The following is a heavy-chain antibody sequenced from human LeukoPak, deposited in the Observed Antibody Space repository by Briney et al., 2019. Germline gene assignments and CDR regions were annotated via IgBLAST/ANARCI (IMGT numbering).Heavy chain of an antibody. V-gene: IGHV3-21*06. Sequence: PGGSLRLSCAASGFSFSTYSMIWVRQAPGKGLEWVSSVSGTSEYIYYADSVRGRFTISRDNAKNTVYLQMNSLRAEDTAVYYCARDRNWFGDPNWFDPWGQGTLVTVSS. CDR1: GFSFSTYS. CDR2: VSGTSEYI. CDR3: ARDRNWFGDPNWFDP. D-gene: IGHD3-10*01. J-gene: IGHJ5*02.